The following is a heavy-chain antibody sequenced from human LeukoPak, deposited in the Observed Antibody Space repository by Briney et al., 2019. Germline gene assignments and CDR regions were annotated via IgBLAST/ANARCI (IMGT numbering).Heavy chain of an antibody. Sequence: SVKVSCKASGGTFSSYAISWVRQAPGQGLEWMGGTIPIFGTANYAQKFQGRVTITADESTSTAYMELSSLRSEDTAVYYCARDGGTMVRGVTSSPGRYYYYYMDVWGKGTTVTVSS. D-gene: IGHD3-10*01. CDR1: GGTFSSYA. CDR2: TIPIFGTA. CDR3: ARDGGTMVRGVTSSPGRYYYYYMDV. J-gene: IGHJ6*03. V-gene: IGHV1-69*13.